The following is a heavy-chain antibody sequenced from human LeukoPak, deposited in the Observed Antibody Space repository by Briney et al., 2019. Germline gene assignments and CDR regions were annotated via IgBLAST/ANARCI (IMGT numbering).Heavy chain of an antibody. CDR3: ARVAPHYYDSSGYYFYYFDY. CDR1: GYTFTSYY. CDR2: INPSGGST. Sequence: ASVKVSCKASGYTFTSYYMHWVRQAPGQGLEWMGIINPSGGSTSYAQKFQGRVTMTRDMSTSTVYMELSSLRSEDTAVYYCARVAPHYYDSSGYYFYYFDYWGQGTLVTVSS. V-gene: IGHV1-46*01. J-gene: IGHJ4*02. D-gene: IGHD3-22*01.